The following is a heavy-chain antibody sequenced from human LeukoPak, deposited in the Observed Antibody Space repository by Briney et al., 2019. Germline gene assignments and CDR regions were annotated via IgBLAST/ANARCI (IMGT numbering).Heavy chain of an antibody. V-gene: IGHV3-23*01. CDR2: ISGSGDST. D-gene: IGHD5-18*01. J-gene: IGHJ4*02. CDR3: AKEGNSFGFDH. CDR1: GFTFSSYG. Sequence: GSLRLSCAASGFTFSSYGMTWVRQAPGKGLEWVSSISGSGDSTYYADSVKGRFTISRDNSRNTLFLQMNSPRAEDTAVYYCAKEGNSFGFDHWGRGTLVTVSS.